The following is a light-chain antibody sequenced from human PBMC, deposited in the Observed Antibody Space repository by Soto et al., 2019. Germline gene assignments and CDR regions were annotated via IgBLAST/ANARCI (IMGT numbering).Light chain of an antibody. CDR1: QSVTRAY. V-gene: IGKV3-20*01. Sequence: EIVLTQSPGTLSLSPGERATLSCRASQSVTRAYLAWYQQKPGQAPRLLIYGVSTRATGIPDRFSGSGSGTDFTLTISRLEPEDFAVYYCQQYGSSPRTFGQGTKVDIK. CDR2: GVS. J-gene: IGKJ1*01. CDR3: QQYGSSPRT.